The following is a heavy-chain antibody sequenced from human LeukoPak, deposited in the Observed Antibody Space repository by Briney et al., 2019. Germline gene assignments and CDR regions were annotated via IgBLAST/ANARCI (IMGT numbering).Heavy chain of an antibody. CDR2: IYYSGST. CDR1: GVSISGYY. J-gene: IGHJ4*02. D-gene: IGHD3-10*01. CDR3: ARYRYGSLDY. V-gene: IGHV4-59*01. Sequence: SETLSLTCTASGVSISGYYWSWIRQPPGKGLEWIGYIYYSGSTSYNPSLKSRVTISVDTFKNQFSLKLSSLTAADTAVYYCARYRYGSLDYWGQGTLVTVS.